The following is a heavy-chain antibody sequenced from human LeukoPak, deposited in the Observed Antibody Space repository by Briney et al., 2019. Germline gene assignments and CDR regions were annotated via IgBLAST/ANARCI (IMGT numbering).Heavy chain of an antibody. CDR2: IIPIFGTA. V-gene: IGHV1-69*13. CDR1: GGTFSSYA. J-gene: IGHJ4*02. Sequence: ASVKVSCKASGGTFSSYAISWVRQAPGQGLEWMGGIIPIFGTANYAQKFQGRVTITADESTSTTYMELSSLRSEDTAVYYCASGGIAAAGTFDYWGQGTLVTVSS. CDR3: ASGGIAAAGTFDY. D-gene: IGHD6-13*01.